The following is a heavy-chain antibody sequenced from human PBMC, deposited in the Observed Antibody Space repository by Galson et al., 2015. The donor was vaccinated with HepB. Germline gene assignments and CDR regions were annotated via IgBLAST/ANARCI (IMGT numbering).Heavy chain of an antibody. D-gene: IGHD2-15*01. CDR2: IYSGGST. CDR3: ARVNVVVVAASPQRYFDL. J-gene: IGHJ2*01. V-gene: IGHV3-66*01. Sequence: SLRLSCAASGFTVSSNYMSWVRQAPGRGLEWVSVIYSGGSTYYADSVKGRFTISRDNSKNTLYLQMNSLRAEDTAVYYCARVNVVVVAASPQRYFDLWGRGTLVTVSS. CDR1: GFTVSSNY.